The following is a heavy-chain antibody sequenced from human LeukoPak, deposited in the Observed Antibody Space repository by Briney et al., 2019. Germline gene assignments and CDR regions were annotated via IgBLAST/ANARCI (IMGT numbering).Heavy chain of an antibody. CDR2: IYYSGST. V-gene: IGHV4-59*01. CDR3: ARGFEILTGYFYYYDY. Sequence: PSETLSLTCIVSGGSISSYYWSWIRQPPGKGLEWIGYIYYSGSTNYNPSLKSRVTISVDTSKKQFSPRLSSVTAADTAVYYCARGFEILTGYFYYYDYWGQGTLVTVSS. D-gene: IGHD3-9*01. J-gene: IGHJ4*02. CDR1: GGSISSYY.